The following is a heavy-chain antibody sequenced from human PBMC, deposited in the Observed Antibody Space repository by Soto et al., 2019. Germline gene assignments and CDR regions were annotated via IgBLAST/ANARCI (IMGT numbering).Heavy chain of an antibody. CDR2: IYYSGRT. D-gene: IGHD7-27*01. CDR1: GGSISSGGYY. Sequence: SETLSLTCTVSGGSISSGGYYWSWIRQHPGKGLEWIGYIYYSGRTNYNPSLKSRVTMSVDTSKNQFSLKLRSVTAADTAVYYCARGWGRIFDYWGQGTLVTVSS. V-gene: IGHV4-31*03. CDR3: ARGWGRIFDY. J-gene: IGHJ4*02.